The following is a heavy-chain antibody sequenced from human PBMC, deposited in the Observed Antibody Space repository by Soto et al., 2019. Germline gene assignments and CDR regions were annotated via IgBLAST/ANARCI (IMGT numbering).Heavy chain of an antibody. V-gene: IGHV3-23*01. J-gene: IGHJ4*02. Sequence: GGSLRLSCAASGFTFSSYAMSWVRQAPGKGLEWVSSISASGVSTYYADSAKGRFTISRDNSKNTLSLQMSSLRAEDTAFYYCAKEHIVVVPAAGWGQGTLVTVSS. D-gene: IGHD2-2*01. CDR2: ISASGVST. CDR1: GFTFSSYA. CDR3: AKEHIVVVPAAG.